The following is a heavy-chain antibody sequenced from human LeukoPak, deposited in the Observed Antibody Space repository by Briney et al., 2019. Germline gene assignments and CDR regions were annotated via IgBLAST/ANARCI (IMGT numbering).Heavy chain of an antibody. J-gene: IGHJ3*02. CDR3: ARDLSYDSSGYGSDAFDI. V-gene: IGHV1-18*01. CDR1: GYTFTSYG. CDR2: ISAYNGNT. D-gene: IGHD3-22*01. Sequence: ASVKVSCKASGYTFTSYGISWVRQAPGQGLEWMGWISAYNGNTNYAQKLQGRVTMTTDTSTSTAYMELRSLRSDDTAVYYCARDLSYDSSGYGSDAFDIWGQGTMVTVSS.